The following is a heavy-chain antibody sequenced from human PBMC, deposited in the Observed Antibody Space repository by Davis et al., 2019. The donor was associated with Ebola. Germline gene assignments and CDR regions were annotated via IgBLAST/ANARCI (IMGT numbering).Heavy chain of an antibody. CDR1: GFTFSSYG. CDR2: ISSSGNTI. Sequence: GESLKISCAASGFTFSSYGMHWVRQTPGKGLEWLSYISSSGNTIYYADSVKGRFTISRDSAKNSLYLQMNGLRDEDTAVYYCARDRYGDYELDSWGQGT. V-gene: IGHV3-48*02. D-gene: IGHD4-17*01. CDR3: ARDRYGDYELDS. J-gene: IGHJ5*01.